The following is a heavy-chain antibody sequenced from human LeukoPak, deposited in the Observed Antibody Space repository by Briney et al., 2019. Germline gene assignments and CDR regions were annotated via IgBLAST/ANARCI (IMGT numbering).Heavy chain of an antibody. CDR3: AKDGQAASSWSEYFDY. CDR2: INDNGTTK. Sequence: GGSLRLSCAASGFTFSSYAMSWVSQAPGMGLEWVLAINDNGTTKDYAVTVKCRFTIYRDNSKNSVFLKMNSLRAEDTAVFYCAKDGQAASSWSEYFDYWGQGTLVTVSS. D-gene: IGHD6-13*01. CDR1: GFTFSSYA. J-gene: IGHJ4*02. V-gene: IGHV3-23*01.